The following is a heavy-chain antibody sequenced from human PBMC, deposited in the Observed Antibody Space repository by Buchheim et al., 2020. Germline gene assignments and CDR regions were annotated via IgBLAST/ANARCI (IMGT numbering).Heavy chain of an antibody. CDR1: GFTFSSYA. CDR3: ARAKGLTMIVVVKSPFDY. D-gene: IGHD3-22*01. Sequence: QVQLVESGGGVVQPGRSLRLSCAASGFTFSSYAMHWVRQAPGKGLEWVAVISFDGSNKHYADSVKGRFTISRDNSKNTLYLKMNSLRAEDTAVYYCARAKGLTMIVVVKSPFDYWGQGTL. CDR2: ISFDGSNK. V-gene: IGHV3-30-3*01. J-gene: IGHJ4*02.